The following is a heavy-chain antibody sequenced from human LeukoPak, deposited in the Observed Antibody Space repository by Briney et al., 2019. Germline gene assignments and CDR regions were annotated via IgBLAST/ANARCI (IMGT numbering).Heavy chain of an antibody. CDR3: ARGHYYDSSGPDYGEENWFDP. J-gene: IGHJ5*02. CDR2: IYYSGST. D-gene: IGHD3-22*01. CDR1: GGSISSSSYY. Sequence: PSETLSLTCTVSGGSISSSSYYWGWIRQPPGKGLEWIGSIYYSGSTYYNPSLKSRVTISVDTSKNQFSLKLSSVTAADTAVYYCARGHYYDSSGPDYGEENWFDPWGQGTLVTVSS. V-gene: IGHV4-39*07.